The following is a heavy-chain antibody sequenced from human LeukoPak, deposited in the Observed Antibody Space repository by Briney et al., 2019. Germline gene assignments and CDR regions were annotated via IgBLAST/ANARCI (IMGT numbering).Heavy chain of an antibody. V-gene: IGHV1-2*02. Sequence: GASVKVSCKASGYTFTGYYMHWVRQAPGQGLEWMGWINPNSGGTNYAQKFQGSVTMTRDTSISTAYMELSRLRSDDTAVYYCARYRGSLLWFGELFPFDPWGQGTLVTVSS. CDR2: INPNSGGT. CDR3: ARYRGSLLWFGELFPFDP. J-gene: IGHJ5*02. CDR1: GYTFTGYY. D-gene: IGHD3-10*01.